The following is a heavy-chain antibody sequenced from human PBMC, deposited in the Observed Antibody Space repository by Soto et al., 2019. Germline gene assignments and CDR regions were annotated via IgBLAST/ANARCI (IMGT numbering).Heavy chain of an antibody. CDR3: AMVDVYVTPSPQDV. CDR1: GYSFTRYG. J-gene: IGHJ6*02. D-gene: IGHD3-16*01. CDR2: INTYNGNT. V-gene: IGHV1-18*01. Sequence: QVQLVQSRAEVKNPGASVKVSCKASGYSFTRYGIAWARQAPGQGLEWMGWINTYNGNTNYAQNLQGRVTLTTDTSTSTAYMELTSLRSNATAIYYSAMVDVYVTPSPQDVWGQGTTVIVSS.